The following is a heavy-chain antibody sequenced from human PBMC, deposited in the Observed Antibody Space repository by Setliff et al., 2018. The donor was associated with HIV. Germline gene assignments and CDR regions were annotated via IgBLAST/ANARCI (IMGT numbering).Heavy chain of an antibody. D-gene: IGHD2-21*01. Sequence: SETLSLTCAVDGGSFSGYYWSWIRQPPGKGLEWIAYIYYSGNTYYNPSLKSRATISVDTSKNQFSLKLNSVTVADTAVYYCARDPAVASREVAFDIWGQGTMVTVSS. J-gene: IGHJ3*02. V-gene: IGHV4-59*12. CDR1: GGSFSGYY. CDR2: IYYSGNT. CDR3: ARDPAVASREVAFDI.